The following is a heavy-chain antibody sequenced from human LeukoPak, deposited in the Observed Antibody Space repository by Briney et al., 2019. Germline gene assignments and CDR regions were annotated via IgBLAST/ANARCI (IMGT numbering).Heavy chain of an antibody. J-gene: IGHJ4*02. CDR2: IYYSGST. D-gene: IGHD1-26*01. Sequence: ETSETLSLTCAVYGGSFSGYYWSWIRQPPGKGLEWIGYIYYSGSTYYNPSLKSRVTISVDTSKNQFSLKLSSVTAADTAVYYCAREGEARGSLYFDYWGQGTLVTVSS. V-gene: IGHV4-30-4*01. CDR3: AREGEARGSLYFDY. CDR1: GGSFSGYY.